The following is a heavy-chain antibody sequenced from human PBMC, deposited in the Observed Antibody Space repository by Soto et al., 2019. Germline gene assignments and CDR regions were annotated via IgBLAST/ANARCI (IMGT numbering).Heavy chain of an antibody. D-gene: IGHD6-19*01. CDR1: GFIFTSYS. Sequence: GGSLSLSCAASGFIFTSYSMVWVRLAPGKGLEWVASISSGSDSIFYADSVKGRFTVSRDNAKNSLFLQMNNLRAEDTAVYFCARDRSADRFVQYFQHWGQGTQVTVSS. V-gene: IGHV3-21*01. CDR2: ISSGSDSI. CDR3: ARDRSADRFVQYFQH. J-gene: IGHJ1*01.